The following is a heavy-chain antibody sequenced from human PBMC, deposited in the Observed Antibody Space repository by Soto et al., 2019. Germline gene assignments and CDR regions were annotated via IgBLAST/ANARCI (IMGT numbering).Heavy chain of an antibody. CDR2: ITSSSSHV. CDR1: EFTFSNSD. V-gene: IGHV3-21*01. D-gene: IGHD2-2*01. J-gene: IGHJ4*02. Sequence: GGSLRLSCVASEFTFSNSDMNWVRQAPGKGLEWVASITSSSSHVSYADSVTGRLTISRDNAKSSLFLQMNSLRADDTAVYYCARGIVPAAFDYWGRGTLVTVSS. CDR3: ARGIVPAAFDY.